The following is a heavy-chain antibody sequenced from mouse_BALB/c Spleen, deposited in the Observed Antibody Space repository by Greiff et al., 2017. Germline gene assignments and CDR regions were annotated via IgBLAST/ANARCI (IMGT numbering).Heavy chain of an antibody. CDR3: ASGSSRFAY. V-gene: IGHV5-17*02. CDR1: GFTFSSFG. J-gene: IGHJ3*01. Sequence: EVMLVESGGGLVQPGGSRKLSCAASGFTFSSFGMHWVRQAPEKGLEWVAYISSGSSTIYYADTVKGRFTISRDNPKNTLFLQMTSLRSEDTAMYYCASGSSRFAYWGQGTLVTVSA. CDR2: ISSGSSTI. D-gene: IGHD1-1*01.